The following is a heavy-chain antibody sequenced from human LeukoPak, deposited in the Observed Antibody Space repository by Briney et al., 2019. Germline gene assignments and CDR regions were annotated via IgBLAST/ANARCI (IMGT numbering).Heavy chain of an antibody. J-gene: IGHJ4*02. CDR3: ARGHSSGYYTDY. CDR2: IYTDGSRT. D-gene: IGHD6-19*01. Sequence: GGSLRLSCAASGFTFSRYWMHWVRQVPGKGLVWVSRIYTDGSRTNYADSVKGRLTISRDNAKNTLYLQVNSLRAEDTAVYFCARGHSSGYYTDYWGQGILVTVSS. CDR1: GFTFSRYW. V-gene: IGHV3-74*01.